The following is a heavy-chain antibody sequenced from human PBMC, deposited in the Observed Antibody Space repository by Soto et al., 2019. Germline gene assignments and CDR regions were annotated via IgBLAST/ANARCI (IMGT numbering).Heavy chain of an antibody. CDR3: AIDGDRTLYYYQGFDP. D-gene: IGHD3-10*01. V-gene: IGHV4-31*03. CDR2: IYYSGST. J-gene: IGHJ5*02. CDR1: GGSISSGGYY. Sequence: QVQLQESGPGLVKPSQTLSLTCTVSGGSISSGGYYWSWIRQHPGKGLEWIGYIYYSGSTYYNPSLKSRVTISVDTSKNQFSLKLSSVTAADTAVYYCAIDGDRTLYYYQGFDPWGQGTLVTVSS.